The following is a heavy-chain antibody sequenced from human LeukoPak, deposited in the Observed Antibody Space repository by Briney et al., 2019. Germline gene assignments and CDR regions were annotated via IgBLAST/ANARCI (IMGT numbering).Heavy chain of an antibody. V-gene: IGHV3-30*02. D-gene: IGHD2-8*01. CDR2: MRYDATKK. CDR3: ARSVMMYASTYYFHY. J-gene: IGHJ4*02. CDR1: GFNFSNFG. Sequence: PGGSLRLSCAASGFNFSNFGIHWVRQAPGRGLGWVAFMRYDATKKYYADSVKGRFTISRDNSKNTVFLQINSLRADDTSVYYCARSVMMYASTYYFHYWGQGTLVTVSS.